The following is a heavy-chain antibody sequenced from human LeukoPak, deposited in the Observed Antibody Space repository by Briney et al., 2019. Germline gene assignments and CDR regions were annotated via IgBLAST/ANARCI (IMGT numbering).Heavy chain of an antibody. J-gene: IGHJ4*02. CDR3: AKDRVPYYYGSGRTTEFDY. CDR1: GFTFSSYA. V-gene: IGHV3-23*01. Sequence: GGSLRLSCAASGFTFSSYAMSWGRQAPGKGLELVWVVSGSGGSTYYADSVKGRFTISRDNSKNTLYLQMNSLRAEDTAVYYCAKDRVPYYYGSGRTTEFDYWGQGTLVTVSS. CDR2: VSGSGGST. D-gene: IGHD3-10*01.